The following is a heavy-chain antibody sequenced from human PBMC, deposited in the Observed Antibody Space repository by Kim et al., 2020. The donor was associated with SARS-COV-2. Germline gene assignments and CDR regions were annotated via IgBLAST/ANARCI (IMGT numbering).Heavy chain of an antibody. J-gene: IGHJ6*03. V-gene: IGHV3-33*05. CDR3: AKDRGGYAPRLYYFDLDV. D-gene: IGHD5-12*01. CDR1: GFTFSTFG. Sequence: GGSLRLSCSASGFTFSTFGMHWVRQAPGKGLEWVAVISFDGSYKIYADSVKGRFTISRDSSKNTLSLQMTNLRGEDTAVYYCAKDRGGYAPRLYYFDLDV. CDR2: ISFDGSYK.